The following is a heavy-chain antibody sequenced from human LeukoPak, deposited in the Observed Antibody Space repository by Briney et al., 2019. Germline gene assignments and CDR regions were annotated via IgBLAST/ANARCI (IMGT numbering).Heavy chain of an antibody. D-gene: IGHD3-3*01. J-gene: IGHJ3*02. V-gene: IGHV4-34*01. CDR3: ARFGGPHAFDI. CDR1: GGSFSGYY. Sequence: SETLSLTCAVYGGSFSGYYWSWIRQPPGKGLEWIGEINHSGSTNYNPSLKSRVTISVDTSKNQFSPKLSSVTAADTAVYYCARFGGPHAFDIWGQGTMVTVSS. CDR2: INHSGST.